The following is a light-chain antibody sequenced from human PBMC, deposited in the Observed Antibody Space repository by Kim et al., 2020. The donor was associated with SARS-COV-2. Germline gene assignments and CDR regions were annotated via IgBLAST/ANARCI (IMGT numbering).Light chain of an antibody. J-gene: IGKJ4*01. Sequence: DIQMTQSPSTLSASVGDRVTITCRASQSFSTWLAWYQQKPGKAPKLLIDRASSLESGVPSRFSGSGSGTEFTLTISSLQPDYFVTFYCLQFNDYPLIFGGGTKVDIK. CDR1: QSFSTW. V-gene: IGKV1-5*03. CDR3: LQFNDYPLI. CDR2: RAS.